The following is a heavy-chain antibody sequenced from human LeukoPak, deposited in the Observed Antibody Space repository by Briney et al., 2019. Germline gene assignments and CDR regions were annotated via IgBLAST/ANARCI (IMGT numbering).Heavy chain of an antibody. V-gene: IGHV3-53*01. CDR2: IYSGGTT. CDR1: GFTVINNY. CDR3: ARVSFWSGYFGWFDP. Sequence: PGGSLRLSCAASGFTVINNYMTWVRQAPGKGLEWVSVIYSGGTTHYADSVKGRFTISRDNAKNTLYLQMNSLRAEDTAVYYCARVSFWSGYFGWFDPWGQGTLVTVSS. J-gene: IGHJ5*02. D-gene: IGHD3-3*01.